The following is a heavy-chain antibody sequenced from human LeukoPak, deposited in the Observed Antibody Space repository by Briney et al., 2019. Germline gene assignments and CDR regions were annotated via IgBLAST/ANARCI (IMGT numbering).Heavy chain of an antibody. J-gene: IGHJ5*02. V-gene: IGHV4-59*08. Sequence: PSETLSLTCTVSGGSISSYYWSWIRQPPGKGLEWIGYIYYSGSTNYNPSLKSRVAISVDTSKNQFSLKLSSVTAADTAVYYCARRRYGSGSYRTNWFDPWGQGTLVTVSS. CDR2: IYYSGST. CDR3: ARRRYGSGSYRTNWFDP. CDR1: GGSISSYY. D-gene: IGHD3-10*01.